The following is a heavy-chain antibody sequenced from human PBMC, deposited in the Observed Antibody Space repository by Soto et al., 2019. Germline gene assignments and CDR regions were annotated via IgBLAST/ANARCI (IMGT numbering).Heavy chain of an antibody. Sequence: QVQLQESGPGLVKPSETLSLTCTVSGGSITSYYWSWIRQPPGKGLEWIGHIYYSGSTNYNPSLKEPVTRSVATPKHQFSLKLSSVTAADTAAYYGARGSSGYRYGWGQGTLVTVSS. CDR3: ARGSSGYRYG. CDR2: IYYSGST. V-gene: IGHV4-59*01. CDR1: GGSITSYY. J-gene: IGHJ1*01. D-gene: IGHD5-18*01.